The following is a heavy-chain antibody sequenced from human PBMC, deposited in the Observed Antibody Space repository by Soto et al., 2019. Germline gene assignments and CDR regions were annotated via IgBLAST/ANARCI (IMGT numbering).Heavy chain of an antibody. Sequence: VQLVESGGGLVQPGRSLRLSCAASGFTFDDYAMHWVRQAPGKGLEWVSGISWNSGSIGYADSVKGRFTISRDNAKNSLYLQMNSLRAEDTALYYCAKGARIVATITALDHWGQGTLVTVSS. CDR2: ISWNSGSI. J-gene: IGHJ4*02. D-gene: IGHD5-12*01. V-gene: IGHV3-9*01. CDR1: GFTFDDYA. CDR3: AKGARIVATITALDH.